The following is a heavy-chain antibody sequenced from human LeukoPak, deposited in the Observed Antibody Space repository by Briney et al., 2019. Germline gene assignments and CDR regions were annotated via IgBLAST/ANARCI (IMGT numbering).Heavy chain of an antibody. CDR2: INPSGGFT. CDR3: ARDGDYGDYVLDH. Sequence: ASVKVSCKASGYIFTNYYMHWVRQAPGKGLEWMGIINPSGGFTSNAQKFQGRVTMTRDTSTSTVYMELSSLRSEDTALYYCARDGDYGDYVLDHWGQGTLVTVSS. D-gene: IGHD4-17*01. CDR1: GYIFTNYY. V-gene: IGHV1-46*01. J-gene: IGHJ4*02.